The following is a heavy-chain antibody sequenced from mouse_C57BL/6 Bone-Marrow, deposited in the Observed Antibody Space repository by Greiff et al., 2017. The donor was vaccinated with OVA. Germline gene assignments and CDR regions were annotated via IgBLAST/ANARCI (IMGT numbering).Heavy chain of an antibody. V-gene: IGHV1-64*01. D-gene: IGHD1-1*01. CDR3: ARSHYYGSSYGNFDV. CDR2: IHPNSGST. Sequence: VQLQQPGAELVKPGASVKLSCKASGYTFTSYWMHWVKQRPGQGLEWIGMIHPNSGSTNYNEKFKSKATLTVDKSSSTAYMQLSSLTSEDSAVYYCARSHYYGSSYGNFDVWGTGTTVTVSS. J-gene: IGHJ1*03. CDR1: GYTFTSYW.